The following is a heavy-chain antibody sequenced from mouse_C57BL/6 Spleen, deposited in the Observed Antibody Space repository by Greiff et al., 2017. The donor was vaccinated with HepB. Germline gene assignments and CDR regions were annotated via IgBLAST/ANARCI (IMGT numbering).Heavy chain of an antibody. CDR3: ARRDWALDY. D-gene: IGHD4-1*01. CDR1: GYTFTSYW. V-gene: IGHV1-64*01. CDR2: IHPNSGST. Sequence: QVQLQQPGAELVKPGASVKLSCKASGYTFTSYWMHWVKQRPGQGLEWIGMIHPNSGSTNYNEKFKSKATLTVDNSSSTAYMQLSSLASEDTAVYYCARRDWALDYWGQGTTVTVSS. J-gene: IGHJ2*01.